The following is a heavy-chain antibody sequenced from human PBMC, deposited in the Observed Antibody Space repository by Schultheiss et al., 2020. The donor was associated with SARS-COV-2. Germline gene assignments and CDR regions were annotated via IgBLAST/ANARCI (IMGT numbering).Heavy chain of an antibody. Sequence: SETLSLTCTVSGGSISSGYYWGWIRQPPGKGLEWIGEINHSGSTNYNPSLKSRVTISVDTSKNQFSLKLSSVTAADTAVYYCARDSEVVGASADAFDIWGQGTMVTVSS. CDR1: GGSISSGYY. D-gene: IGHD1-26*01. J-gene: IGHJ3*02. V-gene: IGHV4-38-2*02. CDR3: ARDSEVVGASADAFDI. CDR2: INHSGST.